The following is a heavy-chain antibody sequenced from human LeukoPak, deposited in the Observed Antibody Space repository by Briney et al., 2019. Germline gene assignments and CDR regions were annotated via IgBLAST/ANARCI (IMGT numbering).Heavy chain of an antibody. CDR2: IRGSGGST. D-gene: IGHD4-17*01. CDR3: ARDYVDYINWFDP. J-gene: IGHJ5*02. CDR1: GFTFTTHA. V-gene: IGHV3-23*01. Sequence: GASLRLSCAASGFTFTTHAMSWVRQAPGKGLEWVSSIRGSGGSTYYADSVKGRFTISRDNSENTMYLQMNSLRAEDTAVYYCARDYVDYINWFDPWGQGTLVTVSS.